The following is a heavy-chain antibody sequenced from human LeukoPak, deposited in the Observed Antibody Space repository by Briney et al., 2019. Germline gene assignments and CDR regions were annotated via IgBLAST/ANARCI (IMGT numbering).Heavy chain of an antibody. V-gene: IGHV1-18*04. CDR3: ARDCYSSSCLLDY. Sequence: ASVKVSCKASGYTFTSYYMHWVRQAPGQGLEWMGWISPYNGNTNYAQKLQGRVTMTTDTSTSTAYVELRSLRSDDTAVYYCARDCYSSSCLLDYWGQGTVVTVSS. CDR1: GYTFTSYY. CDR2: ISPYNGNT. J-gene: IGHJ4*02. D-gene: IGHD6-13*01.